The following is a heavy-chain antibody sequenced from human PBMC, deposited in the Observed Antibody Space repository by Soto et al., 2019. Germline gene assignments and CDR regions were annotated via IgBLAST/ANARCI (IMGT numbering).Heavy chain of an antibody. J-gene: IGHJ5*02. CDR3: AKGPLEQLVRREYNWFDP. D-gene: IGHD6-13*01. V-gene: IGHV3-23*01. Sequence: PGGSLRLSCAASGFTFSSYAMSWVRQAPGKGLEWVSAISGSGGSTYYADSVKGRFTTSRDNSKNTLYLQMNSLRAEDTAVYYCAKGPLEQLVRREYNWFDPWGQGTLVTVSS. CDR2: ISGSGGST. CDR1: GFTFSSYA.